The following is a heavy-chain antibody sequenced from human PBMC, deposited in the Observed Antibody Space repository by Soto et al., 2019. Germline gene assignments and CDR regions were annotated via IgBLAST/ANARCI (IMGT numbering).Heavy chain of an antibody. CDR2: INVGNGNT. CDR3: AREVAHYAPLDH. D-gene: IGHD3-16*01. Sequence: QVQLVQSGAEAKKPGASVKVSCKASGYTFTDYAIHWVRHAPGQGLEWMGWINVGNGNTGYSRKFQGRVTNARDMSANTTYIEVTSLTTEDTAIYYCAREVAHYAPLDHWGKGTLVTVSS. J-gene: IGHJ4*02. V-gene: IGHV1-3*01. CDR1: GYTFTDYA.